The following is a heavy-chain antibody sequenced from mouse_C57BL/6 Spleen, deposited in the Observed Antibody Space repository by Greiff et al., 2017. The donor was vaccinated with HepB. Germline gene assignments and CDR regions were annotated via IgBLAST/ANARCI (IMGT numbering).Heavy chain of an antibody. CDR1: GYSITSGYY. D-gene: IGHD2-4*01. V-gene: IGHV3-6*01. CDR3: ARALDYDRGFAY. J-gene: IGHJ3*01. Sequence: EVQRVESGPGLVKPSQSLSLTCSVTGYSITSGYYWNWIRQFPGNKLEWMGYISYDGSNNYNPSLKNRISITRDTSKNQFFLKLNSVTTEDTATYYCARALDYDRGFAYWGQGTLVTVSA. CDR2: ISYDGSN.